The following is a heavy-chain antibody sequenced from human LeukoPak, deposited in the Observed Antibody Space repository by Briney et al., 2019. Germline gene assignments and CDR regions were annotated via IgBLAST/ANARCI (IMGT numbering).Heavy chain of an antibody. J-gene: IGHJ4*02. CDR2: ISSSSSYI. Sequence: PGGSLRLSCAASGVTFSSYSMNWVRQAPGKGLEWVSSISSSSSYIYYADSVKGRFTISRDNAKNSLYLQMNSLRAEDTAVYYCASGSGGTIDYWGQGTLVTVSS. CDR3: ASGSGGTIDY. D-gene: IGHD2-15*01. CDR1: GVTFSSYS. V-gene: IGHV3-21*01.